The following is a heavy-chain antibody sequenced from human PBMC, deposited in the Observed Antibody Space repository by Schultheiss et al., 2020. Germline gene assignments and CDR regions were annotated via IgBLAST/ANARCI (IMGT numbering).Heavy chain of an antibody. CDR2: INGDGSDT. Sequence: GGSLRLSCAASGFTFSNYWMYWVRQVPGKGLMWVSRINGDGSDTNYADSVKGRFTISRDNAKNSLYLQMDSLRVDDTAVYYCVRGQTGWFDPWGQGTLVTVYS. J-gene: IGHJ5*02. CDR1: GFTFSNYW. V-gene: IGHV3-74*01. CDR3: VRGQTGWFDP.